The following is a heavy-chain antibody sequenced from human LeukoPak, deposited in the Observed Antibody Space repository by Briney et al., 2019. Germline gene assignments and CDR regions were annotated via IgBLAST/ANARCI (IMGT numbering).Heavy chain of an antibody. V-gene: IGHV3-21*01. Sequence: MAGGSLRLSCAASGFTFSSYSMNWVRQAPGKGLEWVSSINSSSTYIYYADSVKGRFTISRDNAKNSLYLQMNSLRAEDTAVYYCAREVDPTFDYWGQGTLVTVSS. J-gene: IGHJ4*02. CDR2: INSSSTYI. CDR1: GFTFSSYS. CDR3: AREVDPTFDY.